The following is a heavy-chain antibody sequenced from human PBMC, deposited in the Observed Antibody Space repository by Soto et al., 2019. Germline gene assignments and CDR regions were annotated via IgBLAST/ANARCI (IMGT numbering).Heavy chain of an antibody. D-gene: IGHD2-15*01. CDR1: GYTFTSYD. CDR3: AIVYCSGGSCYYSSHF. J-gene: IGHJ4*02. CDR2: MNPNSGNT. Sequence: QVQLVQSGAEVKKPGASVKVSCKASGYTFTSYDINWVRQATGQGLEWMGWMNPNSGNTGYAQKFQGRVTMTRTTSISTAYMELSRLRSEDTAVDYCAIVYCSGGSCYYSSHFWGQGTLVTVSS. V-gene: IGHV1-8*01.